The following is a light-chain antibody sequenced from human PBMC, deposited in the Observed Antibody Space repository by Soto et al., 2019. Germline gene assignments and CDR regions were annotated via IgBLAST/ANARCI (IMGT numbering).Light chain of an antibody. J-gene: IGLJ2*01. Sequence: QLVLTQSPSASASLGASVKLTCTLSSGHSSYAIAWHQQQPEKGPRYLMKLNSDGSHSKGDGIPDRFSGSSSGAERYLTISSLQSEDEADYYCQTWGTGLIGVFGGGTKLTVL. CDR1: SGHSSYA. V-gene: IGLV4-69*01. CDR2: LNSDGSH. CDR3: QTWGTGLIGV.